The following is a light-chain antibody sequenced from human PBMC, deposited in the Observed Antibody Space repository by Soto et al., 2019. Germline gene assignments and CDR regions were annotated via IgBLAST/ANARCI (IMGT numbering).Light chain of an antibody. Sequence: QAVVTQEPSLTVSPGGTVTLTCASSTGAVTSGNYPWWLQQQAGQAPRALINSTSNKPWGTPARFSGTLLGGKAALTMSGVQAEDDAEYYCLLYYGGAQLVFGGGTKVTVL. CDR3: LLYYGGAQLV. V-gene: IGLV7-43*01. J-gene: IGLJ2*01. CDR2: STS. CDR1: TGAVTSGNY.